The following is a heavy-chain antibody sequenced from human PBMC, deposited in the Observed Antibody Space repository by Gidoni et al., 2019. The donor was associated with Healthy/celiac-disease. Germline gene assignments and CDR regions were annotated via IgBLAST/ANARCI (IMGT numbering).Heavy chain of an antibody. CDR2: LYYSGST. V-gene: IGHV4-59*08. J-gene: IGHJ3*02. Sequence: QVQLQESGPGLVKPSETLSLTCTVSGGSISSYYWSWIRQPPGKGLEWIGYLYYSGSTNYNPTLKSRVTISVDTSKNQFSLKLSSVTAADTAVYYCARRKYYYDSSGYYPNDAFDIWGQGTMVTVSS. CDR1: GGSISSYY. CDR3: ARRKYYYDSSGYYPNDAFDI. D-gene: IGHD3-22*01.